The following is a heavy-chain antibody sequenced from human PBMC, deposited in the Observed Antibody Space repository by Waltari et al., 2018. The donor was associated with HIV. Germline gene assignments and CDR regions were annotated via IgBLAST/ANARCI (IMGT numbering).Heavy chain of an antibody. J-gene: IGHJ4*02. CDR1: GCDFKKRYF. D-gene: IGHD3-10*01. CDR3: ARGRVAHFDNHRRMFLSDYPDV. V-gene: IGHV1-2*06. Sequence: EQSGPEMRGPVAAVKISCKTSGCDFKKRYFVDLVRKAPGQGLEGWEHIHPFTGYMNAAPKVRPRIFLTTDTTTSTAFMDLKGLQPDDTAVYGCARGRVAHFDNHRRMFLSDYPDVWGQGTLVTVSS. CDR2: IHPFTGYM.